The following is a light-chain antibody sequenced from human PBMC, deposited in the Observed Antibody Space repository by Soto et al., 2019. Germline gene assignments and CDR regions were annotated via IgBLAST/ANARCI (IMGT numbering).Light chain of an antibody. CDR1: QDISNY. V-gene: IGKV1-33*01. CDR2: DVS. Sequence: DIQMTQSPSSLSASVGDRVTITCQASQDISNYLNWYQQKPGKAPKILIYDVSVLEAGVPSRFSGGGSGTHFTLTISSLQAEDAATYYCQQFDNLLLTFGGGTKVEIK. CDR3: QQFDNLLLT. J-gene: IGKJ4*01.